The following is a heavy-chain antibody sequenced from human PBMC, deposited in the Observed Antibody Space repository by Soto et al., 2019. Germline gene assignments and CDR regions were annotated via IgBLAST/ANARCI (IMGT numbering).Heavy chain of an antibody. V-gene: IGHV3-30-3*01. D-gene: IGHD3-22*01. J-gene: IGHJ3*02. CDR1: GFTFGGYA. Sequence: GGSLRLSCAASGFTFGGYAMHWVREAAGEGLEWVAVISYDGSNKYYADTVKGRFTISRDNSKNTLYLQMNSLRAEDTAMYYCARGSGTXSYDSSGYLRAHDAFDIWGQWTMVTVSS. CDR2: ISYDGSNK. CDR3: ARGSGTXSYDSSGYLRAHDAFDI.